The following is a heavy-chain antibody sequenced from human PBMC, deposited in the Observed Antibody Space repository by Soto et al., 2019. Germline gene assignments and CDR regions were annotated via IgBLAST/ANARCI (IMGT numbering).Heavy chain of an antibody. CDR3: ARAPEGYCSSTSCYLVPYYYYGMDV. D-gene: IGHD2-2*01. CDR2: ISAYNGNT. V-gene: IGHV1-18*01. Sequence: QVQLVQSGAEVKKPGASVKVSCKASGYTFTSYGISWVRQAPGQGLEWMGWISAYNGNTNYAQKLKGRVTMTTDTSTSTAYMELRSLRSDDTAVYYCARAPEGYCSSTSCYLVPYYYYGMDVWGQGTTVTVSS. CDR1: GYTFTSYG. J-gene: IGHJ6*02.